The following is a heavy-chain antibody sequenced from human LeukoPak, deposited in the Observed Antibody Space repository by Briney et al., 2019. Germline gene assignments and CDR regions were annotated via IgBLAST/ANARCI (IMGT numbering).Heavy chain of an antibody. Sequence: PSETLSLTCTVSGDSITSSSYYWGWIRQPPGKGLEWIGSVYYSGVTYYNPSLKSRVTISVDTSKNQFSLKLSSVTAADTAVYYCAVSGRARRFDPWGQGTLVTVSS. CDR2: VYYSGVT. V-gene: IGHV4-39*07. CDR1: GDSITSSSYY. J-gene: IGHJ5*02. D-gene: IGHD1-26*01. CDR3: AVSGRARRFDP.